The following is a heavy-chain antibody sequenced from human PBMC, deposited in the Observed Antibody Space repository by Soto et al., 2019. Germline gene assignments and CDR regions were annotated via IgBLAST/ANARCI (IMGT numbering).Heavy chain of an antibody. D-gene: IGHD3-10*01. CDR1: GDTFNFYT. V-gene: IGHV1-69*02. J-gene: IGHJ4*02. CDR3: ATNYGSGSEHFDN. Sequence: QVQLVQSGAEVKKPGSSVRVSGTASGDTFNFYTINWVRQDPEQGLQWMGRIIPMLGMSNYAQKFQGRVTMIADKSTSTVYMDLSRLRSEDTALYYCATNYGSGSEHFDNWGQGTLVTVSS. CDR2: IIPMLGMS.